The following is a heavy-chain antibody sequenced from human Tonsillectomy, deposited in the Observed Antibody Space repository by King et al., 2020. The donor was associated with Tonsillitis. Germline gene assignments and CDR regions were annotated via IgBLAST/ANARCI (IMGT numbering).Heavy chain of an antibody. CDR2: LSGSGDST. CDR1: GFTFRSYA. J-gene: IGHJ4*02. V-gene: IGHV3-23*04. CDR3: AKDWGLWFGELLGGADY. D-gene: IGHD3-10*01. Sequence: VQLVESGGGLVQPGGSLRLSCAASGFTFRSYAMSWVRQAPGKGLQWVSALSGSGDSTYYADSVKGRFTISRDNSKNALYLQMNSLRAEDTAVYYCAKDWGLWFGELLGGADYWGQGTLVTVSS.